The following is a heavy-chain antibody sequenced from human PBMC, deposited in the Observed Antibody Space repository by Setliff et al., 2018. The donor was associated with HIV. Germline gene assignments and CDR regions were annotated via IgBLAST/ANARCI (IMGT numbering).Heavy chain of an antibody. CDR3: AGGTDFWSGSSNFDY. CDR1: GYTFTAYY. J-gene: IGHJ4*02. CDR2: INPNSGGS. Sequence: GASVKVSCKAYGYTFTAYYMHWVRQAPGQGLEWMGWINPNSGGSNYAQKFRGRVTMTRDTSINTAHMYLSSLRSDDTAIYFCAGGTDFWSGSSNFDYWGQGTQVTVSS. V-gene: IGHV1-2*02. D-gene: IGHD3-3*01.